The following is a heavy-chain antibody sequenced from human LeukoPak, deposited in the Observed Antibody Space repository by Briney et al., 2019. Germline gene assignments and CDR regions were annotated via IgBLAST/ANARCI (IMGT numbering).Heavy chain of an antibody. Sequence: GRSLRLSCAASGFTFDDYAMHWVRRAPGKGLEWVSGISWNSGSISYADSVKGRFTISRDNAKNSLYLQMNSLRAEDTALYYCAKESGGTTGTTGYFDYWGQGTLVTVSS. V-gene: IGHV3-9*01. CDR3: AKESGGTTGTTGYFDY. D-gene: IGHD1-1*01. CDR1: GFTFDDYA. CDR2: ISWNSGSI. J-gene: IGHJ4*02.